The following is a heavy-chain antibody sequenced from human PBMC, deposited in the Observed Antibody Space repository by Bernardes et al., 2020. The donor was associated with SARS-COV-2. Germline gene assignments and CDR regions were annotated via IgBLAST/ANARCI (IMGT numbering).Heavy chain of an antibody. CDR1: GFTVSNYW. CDR2: INRDGTRT. V-gene: IGHV3-74*01. D-gene: IGHD2-21*02. Sequence: GGSLRLSCAASGFTVSNYWMHWVRQAPGTGLVWVSRINRDGTRTNYADSVKGRFTISRDNAKNTLYLQMNSLRAEDTAVYYCARGTCCNGDCSKTPPEVWGQGILVSVSS. CDR3: ARGTCCNGDCSKTPPEV. J-gene: IGHJ4*02.